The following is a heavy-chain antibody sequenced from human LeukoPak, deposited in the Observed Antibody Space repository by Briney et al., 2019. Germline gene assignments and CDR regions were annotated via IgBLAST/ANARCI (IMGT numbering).Heavy chain of an antibody. J-gene: IGHJ6*02. V-gene: IGHV1-46*01. CDR2: INPSGGST. CDR3: ARPLVATADGSDYGMDV. Sequence: VASVKVSCKASGYTFTSYYMHWVQQAPGQGLEWMGIINPSGGSTSYAQKFQGRVTMTRDTSTSTVYMELSSLRSEDTAVYYCARPLVATADGSDYGMDVWGQGTTVTVSS. CDR1: GYTFTSYY. D-gene: IGHD5-12*01.